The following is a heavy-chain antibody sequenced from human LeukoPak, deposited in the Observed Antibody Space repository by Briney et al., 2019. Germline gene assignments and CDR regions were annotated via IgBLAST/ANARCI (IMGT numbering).Heavy chain of an antibody. V-gene: IGHV4-59*01. J-gene: IGHJ5*02. CDR3: ARTGCSGGSCYSGFDP. Sequence: SETLSLTCTVSGGSISSYYWSWIRQPPGKGLEWIGYIYYSGSTNYNPSLKSRVTISVDTSTNQFSLKLSSVTAADTAVYYCARTGCSGGSCYSGFDPWGQGTLVTVSS. D-gene: IGHD2-15*01. CDR2: IYYSGST. CDR1: GGSISSYY.